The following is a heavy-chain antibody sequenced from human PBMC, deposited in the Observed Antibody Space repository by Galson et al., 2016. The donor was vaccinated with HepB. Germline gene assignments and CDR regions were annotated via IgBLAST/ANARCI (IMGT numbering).Heavy chain of an antibody. Sequence: SLRLSCAASGFTFGDYAMSWFRQAPGKGLEWVGFIRGKAYGGTTEYAASVKGRFTIPRNDSKSIAYLQMNSLRTEDTAVYYCWREDVWSGYSIYYYYYGMDAWGQGTTVTASS. J-gene: IGHJ6*02. CDR3: WREDVWSGYSIYYYYYGMDA. CDR1: GFTFGDYA. V-gene: IGHV3-49*03. D-gene: IGHD3-3*01. CDR2: IRGKAYGGTT.